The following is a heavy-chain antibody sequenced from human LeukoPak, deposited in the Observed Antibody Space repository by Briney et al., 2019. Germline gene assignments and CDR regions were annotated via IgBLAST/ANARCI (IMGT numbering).Heavy chain of an antibody. J-gene: IGHJ4*02. D-gene: IGHD2-21*02. CDR2: ISSTSSYI. CDR3: ARGLCGGDCYSD. Sequence: PGGTLRLSCAASGLTFSSYFMNWVRQAPGKGLEWVSSISSTSSYIYYADSVKGRFTISRDNAKNSLYLQMNSLRAEDTAAYYCARGLCGGDCYSDWGQGTLVTVSS. V-gene: IGHV3-21*01. CDR1: GLTFSSYF.